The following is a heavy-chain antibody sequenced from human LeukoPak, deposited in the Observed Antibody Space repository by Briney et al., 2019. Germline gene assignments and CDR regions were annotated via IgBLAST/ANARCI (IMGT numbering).Heavy chain of an antibody. V-gene: IGHV1-69*04. J-gene: IGHJ6*02. CDR2: IIPILGIA. D-gene: IGHD6-19*01. CDR1: GGTFSSCT. CDR3: AREMGIAVAGTPDYYYYGMDV. Sequence: SVKVSCKASGGTFSSCTISWVRQAPGQGLEWMGRIIPILGIANYAQEFQGRVTITADKSTSTAYMELSSLRSEDTAVYYCAREMGIAVAGTPDYYYYGMDVWGQGTTVTVSS.